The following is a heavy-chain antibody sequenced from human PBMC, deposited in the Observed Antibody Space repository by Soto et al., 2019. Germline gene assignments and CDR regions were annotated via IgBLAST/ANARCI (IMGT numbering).Heavy chain of an antibody. CDR2: INSFSGDT. CDR1: GYTFTHYG. D-gene: IGHD2-15*01. J-gene: IGHJ2*01. CDR3: ARDLQSGGKYWYFDI. V-gene: IGHV1-18*01. Sequence: QVQLVQSGAEVKKPGASVKVSCKASGYTFTHYGITWVRQAPGQGLEWMGWINSFSGDTNYPQKLQGRLTMTTDTSTNTVYMELRNLRSDDTAVYYCARDLQSGGKYWYFDIWGRGTLVPVSS.